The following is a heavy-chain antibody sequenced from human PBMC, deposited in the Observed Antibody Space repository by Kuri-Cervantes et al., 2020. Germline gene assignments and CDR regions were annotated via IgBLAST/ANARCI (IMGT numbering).Heavy chain of an antibody. V-gene: IGHV1-46*01. D-gene: IGHD5-24*01. J-gene: IGHJ4*02. CDR2: INPSGGST. Sequence: ASVKVSCKTSGYTFTTYYVHWVRQAPGQGLEWMGMINPSGGSTNFAQTFQGRVTMTRDTSSTTVYMELSSLRSEDTAVYYCARVRDGYSYSYFDYWGQGTLVTVSS. CDR1: GYTFTTYY. CDR3: ARVRDGYSYSYFDY.